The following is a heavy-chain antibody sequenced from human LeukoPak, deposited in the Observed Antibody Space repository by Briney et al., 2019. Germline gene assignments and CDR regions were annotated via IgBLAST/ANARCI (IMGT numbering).Heavy chain of an antibody. CDR3: ARGSYGDYLEDAFDI. J-gene: IGHJ3*02. CDR1: GFTFSSYG. D-gene: IGHD4-17*01. V-gene: IGHV3-33*01. CDR2: IWYDGSNK. Sequence: PGGSLRLSCAASGFTFSSYGMHWVRQAPGKGLEWVAVIWYDGSNKYYADSVKGRFTISRDNSKNTLYPQMNSLRAEDTAVYYCARGSYGDYLEDAFDIWGQGTMVTVSS.